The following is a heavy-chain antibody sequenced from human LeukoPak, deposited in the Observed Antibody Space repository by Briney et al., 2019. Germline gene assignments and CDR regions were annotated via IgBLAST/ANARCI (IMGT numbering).Heavy chain of an antibody. J-gene: IGHJ6*03. CDR1: GYTFTSYG. CDR3: ASSRDYELYYMDV. CDR2: ISGYNGHT. V-gene: IGHV1-18*01. Sequence: ASVKVSCKASGYTFTSYGISWVRQAPGQGLEWMGWISGYNGHTKYAQKFQGRATMTTDTSTSTAYMELSRLRSDDTAVYYCASSRDYELYYMDVWGKGTTVTVSS. D-gene: IGHD4-17*01.